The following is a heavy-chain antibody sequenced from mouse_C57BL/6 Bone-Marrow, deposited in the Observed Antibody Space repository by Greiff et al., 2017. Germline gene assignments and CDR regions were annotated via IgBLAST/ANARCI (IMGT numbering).Heavy chain of an antibody. J-gene: IGHJ3*01. Sequence: VQLQQSGTVLARPGASVKMSCKTSGYTFTSYWMHWVKQRPGQGLEWIGAIYPGNSETSYNQKFKGMAKMTAVTSAITAYMEHSSLTNEDSAVYKCTTGGVPAWFAYWGQVTLVTVSA. D-gene: IGHD6-1*01. CDR1: GYTFTSYW. CDR2: IYPGNSET. CDR3: TTGGVPAWFAY. V-gene: IGHV1-5*01.